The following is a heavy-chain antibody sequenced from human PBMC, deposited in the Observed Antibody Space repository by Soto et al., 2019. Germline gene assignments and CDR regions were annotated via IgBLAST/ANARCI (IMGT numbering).Heavy chain of an antibody. J-gene: IGHJ6*02. CDR1: GGTFSSYA. Sequence: QVQLVQSGAEVKKPGSSVKVSCKASGGTFSSYAISWVRQAPGQGREWMGGIIPIFGTTNYSRRFQGRVTITEDKSTSTAYVELRSLRSEDTAVYYCARGTRSGGDYYYGLDGWGQGTTVIVSS. V-gene: IGHV1-69*06. D-gene: IGHD3-3*01. CDR3: ARGTRSGGDYYYGLDG. CDR2: IIPIFGTT.